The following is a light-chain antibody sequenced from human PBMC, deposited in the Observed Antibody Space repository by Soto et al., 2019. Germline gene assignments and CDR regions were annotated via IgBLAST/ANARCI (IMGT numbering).Light chain of an antibody. Sequence: QSVLTQSSSSSASLGSSVILTCTLSSWHSSYIIAWHQQQPGKAPRYLMKLEGSGSYNKGSGVPDRFSGSSSGADRYLTISNLQFEDESDYYCETWDSNTYVFGTGTKVTVL. J-gene: IGLJ1*01. CDR3: ETWDSNTYV. V-gene: IGLV4-60*02. CDR2: LEGSGSY. CDR1: SWHSSYI.